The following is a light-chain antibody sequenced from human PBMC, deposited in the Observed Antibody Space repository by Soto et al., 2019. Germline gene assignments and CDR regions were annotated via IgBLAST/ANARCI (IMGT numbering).Light chain of an antibody. CDR2: RST. Sequence: QSVLTQPPSASGTPGQRVTISCSGSSSNIGSNYVYWYQQLPGTAPRLLIYRSTQRPSGVPDRFSGSKSGTSASLAISGLRSEDEADYYCAAWDDSLSVHVVFGGGTQLTVL. CDR3: AAWDDSLSVHVV. CDR1: SSNIGSNY. J-gene: IGLJ2*01. V-gene: IGLV1-47*01.